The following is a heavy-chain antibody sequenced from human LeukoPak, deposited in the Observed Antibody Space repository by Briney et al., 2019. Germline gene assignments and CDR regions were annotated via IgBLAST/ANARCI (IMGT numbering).Heavy chain of an antibody. J-gene: IGHJ6*02. V-gene: IGHV3-23*01. D-gene: IGHD1-1*01. Sequence: GGSLRLSCAASGFTFSSYAMSWVRQAPGKGLEWVSAISGSGGSTYYADSVKGRFTISRDNSKNTPYLQMNSLRAEDTAVYYCAKDQSVTTYYYYYGMDVWGQGTTVTVSS. CDR1: GFTFSSYA. CDR3: AKDQSVTTYYYYYGMDV. CDR2: ISGSGGST.